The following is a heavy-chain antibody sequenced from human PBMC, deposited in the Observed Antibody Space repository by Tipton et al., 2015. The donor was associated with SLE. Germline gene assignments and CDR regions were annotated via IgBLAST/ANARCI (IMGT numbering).Heavy chain of an antibody. CDR1: GVSISNYY. J-gene: IGHJ6*03. CDR2: VYKN. D-gene: IGHD2-15*01. V-gene: IGHV4-59*12. CDR3: ARDRILNRVAAQDYYYYMDV. Sequence: TLSLTCYVTGVSISNYYWTWIRQSPGKGLEWIGNVYKNYNPSLESRVTISVDTSRNLFSLKLSSVTAADTAVYYCARDRILNRVAAQDYYYYMDVWGKGTTVTVSS.